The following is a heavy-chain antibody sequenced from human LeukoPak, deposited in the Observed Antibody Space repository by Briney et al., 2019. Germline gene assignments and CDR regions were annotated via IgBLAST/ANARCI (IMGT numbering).Heavy chain of an antibody. Sequence: ASVKVSCRASGGTFSSYAISWVRQAPGQGLEWMGGIIPIFGTANYAQKFQGRVTITADESTSTAYMELSSLRSEDTAVYYCARGEQWLVLVWGQGTLVTVSS. CDR1: GGTFSSYA. V-gene: IGHV1-69*01. CDR3: ARGEQWLVLV. CDR2: IIPIFGTA. D-gene: IGHD6-19*01. J-gene: IGHJ4*02.